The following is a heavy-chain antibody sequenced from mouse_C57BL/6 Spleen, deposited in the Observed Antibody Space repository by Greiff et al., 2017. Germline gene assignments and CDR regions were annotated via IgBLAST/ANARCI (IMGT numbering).Heavy chain of an antibody. CDR1: GYTFTDYE. V-gene: IGHV1-15*01. Sequence: VKLMESGAELVRPGASVTLSCKASGYTFTDYEMHWVKQTPVHGLEWIGAIDPETGGTAYNQKFKGKAILTADKSSSTAYMELRSLTSEDSAVYYCKKGLRVYWGQGTTLTVSS. CDR3: KKGLRVY. D-gene: IGHD2-4*01. J-gene: IGHJ2*01. CDR2: IDPETGGT.